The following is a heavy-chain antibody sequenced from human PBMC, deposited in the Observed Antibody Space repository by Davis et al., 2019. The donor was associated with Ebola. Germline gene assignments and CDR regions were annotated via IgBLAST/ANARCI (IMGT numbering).Heavy chain of an antibody. CDR3: ARVVVVAATQYQPLLYPGWFDP. CDR2: INTNTGNP. J-gene: IGHJ5*02. V-gene: IGHV7-4-1*02. Sequence: ASVKVSCKASGYTFTSYAMNWVRQAPGQGLEWMGWINTNTGNPTYAQGFTGRFVFSLDTSVSTAYLQISSLKAEDTAVYYCARVVVVAATQYQPLLYPGWFDPWGQGTLVTVSS. D-gene: IGHD2-15*01. CDR1: GYTFTSYA.